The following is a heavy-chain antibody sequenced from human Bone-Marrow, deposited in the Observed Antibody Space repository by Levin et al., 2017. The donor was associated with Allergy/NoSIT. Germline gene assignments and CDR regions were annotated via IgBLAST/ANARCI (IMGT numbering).Heavy chain of an antibody. CDR1: GFTVSSKY. J-gene: IGHJ6*02. CDR2: IDSGGSAYDADSVKGRFT. V-gene: IGHV3-66*02. D-gene: IGHD3-22*01. Sequence: GESLKISCGASGFTVSSKYMSWVRQAPGKGLEWVSEIDSGGSAYDADSVKGRFTYYADSVKGRFTISRANSKNTLSLQMNSLMNSLRPEDTAVYYCARDSVQVVEPAPDDNNQPSLLMDVWGQGTTVIVSS. CDR3: ARDSVQVVEPAPDDNNQPSLLMDV.